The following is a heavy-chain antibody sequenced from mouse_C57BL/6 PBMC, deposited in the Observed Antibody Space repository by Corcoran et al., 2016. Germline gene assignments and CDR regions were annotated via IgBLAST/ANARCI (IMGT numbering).Heavy chain of an antibody. Sequence: DVQLQESGPGLVKPSQSLSLTCSVTGYSISSGYYWNWIRRFPGNKLEWMGYISFDFSNNYNPSLKNRISITRDTSKNQFFLKLNSVTTEDTATYYCARDYSNPGYFDVWGTGTTVTVSS. D-gene: IGHD2-5*01. V-gene: IGHV3-6*01. CDR2: ISFDFSN. J-gene: IGHJ1*03. CDR3: ARDYSNPGYFDV. CDR1: GYSISSGYY.